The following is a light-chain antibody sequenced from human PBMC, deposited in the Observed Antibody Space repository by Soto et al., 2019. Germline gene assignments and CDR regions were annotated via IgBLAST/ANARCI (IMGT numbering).Light chain of an antibody. CDR2: YDD. CDR3: QVWDSSSDHYV. V-gene: IGLV3-21*04. Sequence: SYELTQPPSVSVAPGKTARITCGGNNIGSKSVHWYRQKPGQAPVLVIYYDDDRPSGIPERFSGSNSGNTATLTISRVEAGDEADYYCQVWDSSSDHYVFGTGTKVTVL. CDR1: NIGSKS. J-gene: IGLJ1*01.